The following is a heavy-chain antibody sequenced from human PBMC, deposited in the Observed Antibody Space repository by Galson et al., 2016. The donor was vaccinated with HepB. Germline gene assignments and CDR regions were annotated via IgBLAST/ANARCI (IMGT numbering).Heavy chain of an antibody. J-gene: IGHJ4*02. CDR2: IYPSGGST. Sequence: SVKVSCKASGYTFKMYYMHWLRQAPGQGLEWMGIIYPSGGSTRYAQEFQGRVTITRDTSTTTVSLDLSSLRSDDTAVYYCARENFIGYDYWGQGTLVTVSS. CDR1: GYTFKMYY. V-gene: IGHV1-46*02. D-gene: IGHD3-16*02. CDR3: ARENFIGYDY.